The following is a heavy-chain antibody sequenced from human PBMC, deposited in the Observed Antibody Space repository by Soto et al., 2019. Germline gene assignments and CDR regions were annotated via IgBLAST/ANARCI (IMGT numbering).Heavy chain of an antibody. D-gene: IGHD6-6*01. CDR2: IIPIFGTA. CDR3: ARVMSIKNAFGI. J-gene: IGHJ3*02. CDR1: GGTFSSYA. Sequence: SVKVSCKASGGTFSSYAISWLRQAPGQGLEWMGGIIPIFGTANYAQKFQGRVTITADKSTSTAYMELSSLRSEDTAVYYCARVMSIKNAFGIWGQGTMVTV. V-gene: IGHV1-69*06.